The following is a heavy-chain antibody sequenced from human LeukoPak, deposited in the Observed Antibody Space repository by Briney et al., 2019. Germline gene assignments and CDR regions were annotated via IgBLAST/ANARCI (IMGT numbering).Heavy chain of an antibody. D-gene: IGHD2-21*01. CDR1: GFTFSSYW. CDR2: IKQDGSEK. Sequence: GGPLRLSCAASGFTFSSYWMSWVRQAPGKGLEWVANIKQDGSEKYYVDSVKGRFTISRDNAKNSLYLQMNSLRAEDTAVYYCAPTYCGGDCYWVDYWGQGTLVIVSS. CDR3: APTYCGGDCYWVDY. J-gene: IGHJ4*02. V-gene: IGHV3-7*01.